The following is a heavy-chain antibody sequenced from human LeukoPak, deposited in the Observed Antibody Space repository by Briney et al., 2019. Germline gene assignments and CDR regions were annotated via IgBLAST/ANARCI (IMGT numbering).Heavy chain of an antibody. J-gene: IGHJ4*02. V-gene: IGHV4-30-4*01. D-gene: IGHD6-13*01. CDR1: GGSISSGDYY. CDR3: ASRLKQQLVPYFDY. CDR2: IYYSGST. Sequence: PSQTLSLTCTVSGGSISSGDYYWSWIRQPPGKGLEWIGYIYYSGSTYYNPSLKSRVTISVDTSKNQFSLKLSSVTAADTAVYYCASRLKQQLVPYFDYWSQGTLVTVSS.